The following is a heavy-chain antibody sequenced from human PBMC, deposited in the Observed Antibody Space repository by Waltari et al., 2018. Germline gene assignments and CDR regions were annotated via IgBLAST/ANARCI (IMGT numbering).Heavy chain of an antibody. Sequence: EVQLVESGGGLVQPGWSLRLTCAASGFTFTTYWMHWVRQAPGKGLVGVSRINTDGRSTVYAGSVKGRFTISRDNAKNTVYLQMNSLRDEDTAMYHCAREADTFDIWGQGTMVTVSS. V-gene: IGHV3-74*01. CDR3: AREADTFDI. CDR2: INTDGRST. J-gene: IGHJ3*02. CDR1: GFTFTTYW.